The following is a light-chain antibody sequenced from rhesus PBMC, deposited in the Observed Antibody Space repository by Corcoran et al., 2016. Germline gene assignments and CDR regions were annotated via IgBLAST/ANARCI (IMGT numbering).Light chain of an antibody. J-gene: IGKJ1*01. Sequence: DIKMTQSPSSLSASVGDRVTITCRASQGITNDLAWYQQKPGETPKLLIYEPSSLQSGIPSRFSGSGYGTDFTLTSSSLQSEDFATYYCQHYYSTPWTFGQGTKVEIK. CDR1: QGITND. CDR2: EPS. CDR3: QHYYSTPWT. V-gene: IGKV1-25*01.